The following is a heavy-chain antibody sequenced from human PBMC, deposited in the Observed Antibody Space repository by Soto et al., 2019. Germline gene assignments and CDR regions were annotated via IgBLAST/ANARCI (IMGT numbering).Heavy chain of an antibody. V-gene: IGHV1-18*01. Sequence: WASVKVSCKASGYIFNKYGFNWVRQAPGQGLEWMGRISAFNGYTNFAQKFQGRVTLTTDTSTNTAYMELSSLRSDDTAIYYCARGRGVVIPAGTPDAFDVWGQGTMVTVSS. J-gene: IGHJ3*01. CDR3: ARGRGVVIPAGTPDAFDV. D-gene: IGHD2-21*01. CDR2: ISAFNGYT. CDR1: GYIFNKYG.